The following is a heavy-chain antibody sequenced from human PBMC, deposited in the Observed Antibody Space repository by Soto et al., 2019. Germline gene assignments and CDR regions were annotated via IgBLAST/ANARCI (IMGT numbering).Heavy chain of an antibody. D-gene: IGHD5-12*01. CDR2: IYYAGST. V-gene: IGHV4-59*08. J-gene: IGHJ4*02. Sequence: SETLSLTCTVSGGSTISYYWSWIRQPPGRGLEWIGFIYYAGSTKYNPSLNSRVTISVDTSKNQFSLTVTSVTAADTAVYYCARRIVATPTFDYFRQGTLVTVSS. CDR1: GGSTISYY. CDR3: ARRIVATPTFDY.